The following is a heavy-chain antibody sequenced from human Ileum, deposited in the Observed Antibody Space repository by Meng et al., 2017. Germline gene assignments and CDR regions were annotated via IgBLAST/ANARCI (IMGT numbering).Heavy chain of an antibody. CDR1: GFSFSTSW. Sequence: EVHLVESGGGLVQPWGSLRLSCAASGFSFSTSWMHWVRQAPGKGLVWVSHVNSDGSFTTYADFVKGRFTISRDNAKNMLFLQMNSRRVEYTCVYVCGDITSDYWGQGVLVTVSS. J-gene: IGHJ4*02. CDR3: GDITSDY. D-gene: IGHD3-10*01. CDR2: VNSDGSFT. V-gene: IGHV3-74*01.